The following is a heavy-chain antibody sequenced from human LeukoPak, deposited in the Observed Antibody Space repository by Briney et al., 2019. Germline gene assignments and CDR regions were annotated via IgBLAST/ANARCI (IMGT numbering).Heavy chain of an antibody. CDR3: TKEGLTPFDY. CDR1: GFIFADVA. V-gene: IGHV3-9*01. J-gene: IGHJ4*02. Sequence: SLRLSCAGFGFIFADVAMHWVRQVPGKGLEWVSGINWNSGTVGYADSVKGRFTISRDNAKNSLYLQMNSLKFDDTAFYYCTKEGLTPFDYWGQGTLVTVSS. CDR2: INWNSGTV. D-gene: IGHD1-14*01.